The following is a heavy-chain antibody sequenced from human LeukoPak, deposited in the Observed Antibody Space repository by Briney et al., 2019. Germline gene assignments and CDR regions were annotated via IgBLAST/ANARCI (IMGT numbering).Heavy chain of an antibody. J-gene: IGHJ3*02. Sequence: SVKVSCKASGGTFSSYAINWVRQAPGQGLEWMGGIIPVFGTANYAQKFQGRVTITADESTSTAYMELSSLRSEDTAVYYCARDRVVGLGIDNAFDIWGHGTMVTVSS. CDR3: ARDRVVGLGIDNAFDI. D-gene: IGHD2-15*01. CDR2: IIPVFGTA. V-gene: IGHV1-69*13. CDR1: GGTFSSYA.